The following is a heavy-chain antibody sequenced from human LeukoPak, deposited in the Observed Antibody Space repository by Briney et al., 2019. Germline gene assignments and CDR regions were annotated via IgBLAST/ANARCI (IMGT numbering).Heavy chain of an antibody. J-gene: IGHJ1*01. V-gene: IGHV3-9*01. CDR1: GFTFNNYA. CDR2: ILSNSAAI. D-gene: IGHD3-16*01. CDR3: IADTAGDLAF. Sequence: GGSLRLSCATSGFTFNNYALHWVRQAPGKGLEWVSGILSNSAAIGYGDSVKGRFTISRDAATNSLYLQMNSLKIEDTALYYCIADTAGDLAFWGQGTLVIVSS.